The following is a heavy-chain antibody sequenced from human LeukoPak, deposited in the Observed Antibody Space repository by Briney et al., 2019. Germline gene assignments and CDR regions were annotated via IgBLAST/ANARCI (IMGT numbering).Heavy chain of an antibody. Sequence: SETLSLTCTVSGGSISNYYWSWIRQPPGKGLEWIGYIYYSGSTNYNPSLKSRVTISVDTSKNQFSLKLSSVTAEDTAVYYCARGGVAAAGTFDYWGQGTLVTVSS. CDR2: IYYSGST. J-gene: IGHJ4*02. CDR3: ARGGVAAAGTFDY. D-gene: IGHD6-13*01. V-gene: IGHV4-59*01. CDR1: GGSISNYY.